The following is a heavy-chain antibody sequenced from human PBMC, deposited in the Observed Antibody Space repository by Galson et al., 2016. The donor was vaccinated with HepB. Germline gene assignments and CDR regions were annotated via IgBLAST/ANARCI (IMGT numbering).Heavy chain of an antibody. CDR1: GFSFSTCA. CDR2: ISGSGAVT. Sequence: SLRLSCAASGFSFSTCAMTWVRQAPGKGLEWVAAISGSGAVTYYADSVQGRFSISRDNAKNTLDLQMNSLRVEDTAVYYCARDRKDDSYSLDIWGQGTLVTVTA. CDR3: ARDRKDDSYSLDI. J-gene: IGHJ4*02. V-gene: IGHV3-23*01. D-gene: IGHD2-15*01.